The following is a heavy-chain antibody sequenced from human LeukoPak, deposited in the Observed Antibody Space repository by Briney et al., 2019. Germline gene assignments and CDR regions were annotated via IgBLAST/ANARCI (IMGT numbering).Heavy chain of an antibody. CDR2: INHSGST. D-gene: IGHD3-10*01. Sequence: SETLSLTCAVYGGSFSGYYWSWIRQPPGKGLEWIGEINHSGSTNYNPSLKSRVTISVDTSKNQFSLKLTSVTAADTAVYYCTREGDYYGSGSPGSFDPWGQGTLVTVSS. J-gene: IGHJ5*02. V-gene: IGHV4-34*01. CDR3: TREGDYYGSGSPGSFDP. CDR1: GGSFSGYY.